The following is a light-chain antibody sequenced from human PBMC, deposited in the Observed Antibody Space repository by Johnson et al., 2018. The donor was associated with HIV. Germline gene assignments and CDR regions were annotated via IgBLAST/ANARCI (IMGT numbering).Light chain of an antibody. CDR1: SSNIGNNY. CDR2: DNN. Sequence: QSVLTQPPSVSAAPGQKVTISCSGSSSNIGNNYVSWYQQLPGTAPKLLIYDNNKRPSGIPDRFSGSKSGTSATLGLIGLQTGDEADYYCGTWDSSLSAYVFGTGHKVTVL. CDR3: GTWDSSLSAYV. J-gene: IGLJ1*01. V-gene: IGLV1-51*01.